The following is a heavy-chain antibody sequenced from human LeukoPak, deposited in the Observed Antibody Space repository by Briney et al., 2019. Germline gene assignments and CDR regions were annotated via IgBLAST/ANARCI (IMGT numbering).Heavy chain of an antibody. D-gene: IGHD3-10*01. Sequence: PGGSLRLSCAASGFTFSDYYMSWIRQAPGKGLEWISYISSSGSNIYYADSVKGRFTISRDNAKNSLYLQMNSLRAEDTDVYYCARVRGSYANDYWGQGTLVTVSS. J-gene: IGHJ4*02. V-gene: IGHV3-11*04. CDR3: ARVRGSYANDY. CDR1: GFTFSDYY. CDR2: ISSSGSNI.